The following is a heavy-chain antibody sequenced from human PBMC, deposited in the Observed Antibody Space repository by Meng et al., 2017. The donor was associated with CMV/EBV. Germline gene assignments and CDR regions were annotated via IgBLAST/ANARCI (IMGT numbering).Heavy chain of an antibody. Sequence: GGSLRLSCKGSGYSFTSYYMHWVRQAPGQGLEWMGIINPSGGSTSYAQKFQGRVTMTRDTSTSTVYMELSSLRSEDTAVYYCARQLARIAVADTDHDAFDIWGQGTMVTVSS. CDR1: GYSFTSYY. CDR3: ARQLARIAVADTDHDAFDI. V-gene: IGHV1-46*01. CDR2: INPSGGST. D-gene: IGHD6-19*01. J-gene: IGHJ3*02.